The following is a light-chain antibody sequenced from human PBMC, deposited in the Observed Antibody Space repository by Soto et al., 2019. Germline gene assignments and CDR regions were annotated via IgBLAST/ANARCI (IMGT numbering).Light chain of an antibody. CDR3: LVYYGGTWV. CDR1: TGAVTSGYF. Sequence: QTVVTQEPSLTVSPGGTVTLTCASNTGAVTSGYFPNWFQQKPGQAPRALICGTSDRYSWTPARFSGSLLGGKAALTLSGVQPEDEADYYCLVYYGGTWVFGGGTKVTVL. J-gene: IGLJ3*02. CDR2: GTS. V-gene: IGLV7-43*01.